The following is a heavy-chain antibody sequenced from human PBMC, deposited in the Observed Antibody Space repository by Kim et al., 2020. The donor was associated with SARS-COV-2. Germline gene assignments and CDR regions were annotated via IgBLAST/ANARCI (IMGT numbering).Heavy chain of an antibody. D-gene: IGHD6-13*01. V-gene: IGHV3-11*01. CDR3: ARVGSTVAAGSIDY. Sequence: AESRKGTFTVARNNAKNSLYLQMNSLRAEDTAVYYCARVGSTVAAGSIDYWGQGTLVTVSS. J-gene: IGHJ4*02.